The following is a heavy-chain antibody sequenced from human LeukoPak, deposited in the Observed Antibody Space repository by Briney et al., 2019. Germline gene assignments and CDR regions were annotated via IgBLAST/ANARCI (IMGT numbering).Heavy chain of an antibody. CDR1: GGSISSSSYY. D-gene: IGHD3-9*01. J-gene: IGHJ3*02. Sequence: PSETLSLTCTVPGGSISSSSYYWGWIRQPPGKGLEWIGSIYYSGSTYYNPSLKSRVTISVDTSKNQFSLKLSSVTAADTAVYYCARHRRLTDAFDIWGQGTMVTVSS. V-gene: IGHV4-39*01. CDR2: IYYSGST. CDR3: ARHRRLTDAFDI.